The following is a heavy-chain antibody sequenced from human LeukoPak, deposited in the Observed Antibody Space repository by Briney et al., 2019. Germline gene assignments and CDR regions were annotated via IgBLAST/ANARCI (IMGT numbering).Heavy chain of an antibody. V-gene: IGHV3-7*01. CDR1: GFTFSSYW. Sequence: GGSLRLSCAASGFTFSSYWMSWVRQAPGKGLEWVANIKQDGSEKYYVDSVKGRFTISRDNAENSLYLQMNSLRAEDTAVYYCARFGPAAGMSGDYWGQGTLVTVAS. J-gene: IGHJ4*02. CDR3: ARFGPAAGMSGDY. CDR2: IKQDGSEK. D-gene: IGHD6-13*01.